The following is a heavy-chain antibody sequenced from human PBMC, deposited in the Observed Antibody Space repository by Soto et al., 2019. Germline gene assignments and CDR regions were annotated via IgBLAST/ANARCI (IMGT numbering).Heavy chain of an antibody. CDR2: IYYSGST. CDR3: ASLFYIVATTRDY. CDR1: GGSISSSSYY. Sequence: QLQLQESGPGLVKPSETLSLTCTVSGGSISSSSYYWGWIRQPPGKGLEWIGSIYYSGSTYYNPSLKSRVTISVDTSKNQFSLKLSSVTAADTAVYYCASLFYIVATTRDYWGQGTLVTVSS. D-gene: IGHD5-12*01. J-gene: IGHJ4*02. V-gene: IGHV4-39*01.